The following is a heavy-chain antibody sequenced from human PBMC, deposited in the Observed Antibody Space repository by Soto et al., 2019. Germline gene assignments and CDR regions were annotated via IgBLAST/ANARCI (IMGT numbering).Heavy chain of an antibody. V-gene: IGHV3-53*02. Sequence: EVQLVETGGGLIQPGGPLRLSCLASGFSVTTNYIIWVRQPPGKGLEWVSTTFTGGSTHYADSVKGRFSISRDNSKNTVYLQLNNLRVEDTAVYYCAKKPPSSIQGWAFGMDVWGQGTTVSVSS. J-gene: IGHJ6*02. CDR2: TFTGGST. CDR3: AKKPPSSIQGWAFGMDV. CDR1: GFSVTTNY. D-gene: IGHD1-26*01.